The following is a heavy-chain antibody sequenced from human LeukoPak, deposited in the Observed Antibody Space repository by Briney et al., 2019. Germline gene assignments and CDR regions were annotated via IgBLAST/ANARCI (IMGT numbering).Heavy chain of an antibody. D-gene: IGHD6-19*01. V-gene: IGHV1-18*01. J-gene: IGHJ4*02. Sequence: ASVTVSCKASGYTFTSYGISWVRQAPGQGLEWMGWISAYNGNTNYAQKLQGRVTMTTDTSTSTAYMELRSLRSDDTAVYYCARDLGMAGIAPVDYWGQGTLVTVSS. CDR2: ISAYNGNT. CDR3: ARDLGMAGIAPVDY. CDR1: GYTFTSYG.